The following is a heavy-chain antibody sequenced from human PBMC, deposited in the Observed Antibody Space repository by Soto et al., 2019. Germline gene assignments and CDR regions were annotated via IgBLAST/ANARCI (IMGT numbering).Heavy chain of an antibody. CDR3: AHRQTPYYSRYGWGAAGRFDY. CDR2: IYWDDDK. CDR1: GFSLSTSGVG. D-gene: IGHD3-16*01. J-gene: IGHJ4*02. Sequence: QITLKESGPTLVKPTQTLTLTCTFSGFSLSTSGVGVGWIRQPPGKALEWLALIYWDDDKRYSPSLKSRLTPPKHPSQIHVVLKMTNMHPAEPATYFRAHRQTPYYSRYGWGAAGRFDYWGQGTLVTVSS. V-gene: IGHV2-5*02.